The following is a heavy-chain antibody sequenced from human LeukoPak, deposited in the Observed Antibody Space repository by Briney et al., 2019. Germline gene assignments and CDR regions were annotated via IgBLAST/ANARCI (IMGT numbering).Heavy chain of an antibody. CDR3: ARRRFLRGPDVVNPFDY. CDR2: INYSGNT. Sequence: SETLSLTCTVSGGSISSSFYCWGWIRQPPGKGLEWIGSINYSGNTYYNPSLKSRVTISVDTSKNQFSLKLSSVTAADTAVYYCARRRFLRGPDVVNPFDYWGQGTLVTVSS. CDR1: GGSISSSFYC. V-gene: IGHV4-39*01. D-gene: IGHD5/OR15-5a*01. J-gene: IGHJ4*02.